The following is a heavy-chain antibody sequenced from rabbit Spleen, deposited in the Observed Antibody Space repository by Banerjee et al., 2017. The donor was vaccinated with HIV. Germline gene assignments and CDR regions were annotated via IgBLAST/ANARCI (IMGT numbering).Heavy chain of an antibody. CDR2: IYTTSGST. D-gene: IGHD1-1*01. J-gene: IGHJ4*01. Sequence: QSLEESGGDLVKPGASLTLTCIASGVSFSGSSYMCWVRQAPGKGLDLIACIYTTSGSTWYASWVNGRFTISRSTSLNTVDLKMTSLTAADTATYFCARGAYDSSVGYYDGYYFNLWGQGTLVTVS. V-gene: IGHV1S43*01. CDR1: GVSFSGSSY. CDR3: ARGAYDSSVGYYDGYYFNL.